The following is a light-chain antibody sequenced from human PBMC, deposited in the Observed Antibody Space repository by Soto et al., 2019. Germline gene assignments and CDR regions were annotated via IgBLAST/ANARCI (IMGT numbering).Light chain of an antibody. V-gene: IGKV1-9*01. J-gene: IGKJ4*01. CDR1: QGISSY. CDR3: QQLNSYPLT. CDR2: AAS. Sequence: IQLTQSPSSLSASVGDRVTITCRASQGISSYLAWYQQKPGKAPKLLISAASTLHSGVPSRFSGSGSGTDFTLTISSLQPEDFATYYCQQLNSYPLTFGGGTKVEIK.